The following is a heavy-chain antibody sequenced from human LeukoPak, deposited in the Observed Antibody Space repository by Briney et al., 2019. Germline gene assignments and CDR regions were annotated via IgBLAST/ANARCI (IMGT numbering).Heavy chain of an antibody. CDR1: EFTFSNFG. V-gene: IGHV3-48*02. CDR2: ISCSSSSI. CDR3: ARDSGGSSGWYYFDY. Sequence: GGSLRLSCAASEFTFSNFGMNWVRQAPGKGLEWVSYISCSSSSIYYADSVRGRFTISRDNAKNSLYLQMNSLSDDDTAVYYCARDSGGSSGWYYFDYWGQGTLVTVSS. D-gene: IGHD6-13*01. J-gene: IGHJ4*02.